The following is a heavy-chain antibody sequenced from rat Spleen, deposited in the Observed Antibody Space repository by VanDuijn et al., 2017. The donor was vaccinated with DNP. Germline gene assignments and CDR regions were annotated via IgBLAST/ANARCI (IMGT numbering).Heavy chain of an antibody. CDR2: ISYDGSST. CDR3: ARHLTMGITPFDY. CDR1: GFTFSDYN. Sequence: EVQLVESGGGLVQPGRSLKLSCAASGFTFSDYNMAWVRQAPKKGLEWVAYISYDGSSTYYRDSVKGRFTISRDNAKSTLYLQMDSLRSEDTATYYCARHLTMGITPFDYWGQGVMVTVSS. V-gene: IGHV5-7*01. J-gene: IGHJ2*01. D-gene: IGHD1-9*01.